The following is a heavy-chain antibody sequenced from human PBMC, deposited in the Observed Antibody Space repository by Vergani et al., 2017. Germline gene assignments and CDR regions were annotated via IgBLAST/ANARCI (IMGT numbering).Heavy chain of an antibody. CDR3: ASSTVTYP. J-gene: IGHJ5*02. D-gene: IGHD4-11*01. CDR1: GFTFDDYA. Sequence: EVQLVESGGGLVQPGRSLRLSCAASGFTFDDYAMHWVRQAPGKGLEWVSGIRWNSGSIGYADSVKGRFTISRDNAKNSLYLQMNSLRAEDTAVYYCASSTVTYPWGQGTLVTVSS. V-gene: IGHV3-9*01. CDR2: IRWNSGSI.